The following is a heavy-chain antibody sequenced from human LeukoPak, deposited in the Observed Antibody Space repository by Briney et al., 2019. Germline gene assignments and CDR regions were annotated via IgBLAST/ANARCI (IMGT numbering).Heavy chain of an antibody. CDR3: VKEASRAYFDY. Sequence: GGSLRLACAASGFTFSSSAMSWVRQARGKGRGWVSAIGGSGNTTYYADSVQGRLTISRDNSKNTLYLQMSSLRAEDTAVYYCVKEASRAYFDYWGQGALVTVSS. CDR1: GFTFSSSA. CDR2: IGGSGNTT. V-gene: IGHV3-23*01. J-gene: IGHJ4*02. D-gene: IGHD2-2*01.